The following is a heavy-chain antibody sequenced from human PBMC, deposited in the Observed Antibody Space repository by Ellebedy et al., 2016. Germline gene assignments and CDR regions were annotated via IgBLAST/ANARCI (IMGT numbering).Heavy chain of an antibody. CDR1: DSTLTDFS. CDR3: AAAEGDAPTVSLDS. J-gene: IGHJ4*02. Sequence: GGSLRLXCGASDSTLTDFSLNWIRQAPGKGLEWLSYIARHGDIIYYADSVKGRFTVSRDNAQRSLYLQMNSLRAEDTAVYYCAAAEGDAPTVSLDSWGQGTLVSVSS. V-gene: IGHV3-11*01. D-gene: IGHD4-17*01. CDR2: IARHGDII.